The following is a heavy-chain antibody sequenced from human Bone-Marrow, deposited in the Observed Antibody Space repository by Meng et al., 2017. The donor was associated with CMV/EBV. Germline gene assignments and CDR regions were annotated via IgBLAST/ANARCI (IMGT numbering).Heavy chain of an antibody. Sequence: ASVKVSCKASGGTFSSYAISWVRQAPGQGLEWMGWMNPNSGNTGYAQKFQGRVTMTRNTSISTAYMELSSLRSEDTAVYYCARFGVVVPAAPGGNYYYGMDVWGQGTTVTVSS. J-gene: IGHJ6*02. CDR1: GGTFSSYA. CDR2: MNPNSGNT. V-gene: IGHV1-8*02. D-gene: IGHD2-2*01. CDR3: ARFGVVVPAAPGGNYYYGMDV.